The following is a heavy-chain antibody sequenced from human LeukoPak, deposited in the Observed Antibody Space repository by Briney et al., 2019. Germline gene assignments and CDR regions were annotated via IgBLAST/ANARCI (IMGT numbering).Heavy chain of an antibody. D-gene: IGHD5-18*01. CDR2: IYHSGST. J-gene: IGHJ6*03. CDR1: GYSISSGYY. V-gene: IGHV4-38-2*02. Sequence: KPSETLSLTCTVSGYSISSGYYWGWIRQPPGKGLEWIGSIYHSGSTYYNPSLKSRVTISVDTSKNQFSLKLSSVTAADTAVYYCAVSGYSYGFPNDYYYYYMDVWGKGTTVTVSS. CDR3: AVSGYSYGFPNDYYYYYMDV.